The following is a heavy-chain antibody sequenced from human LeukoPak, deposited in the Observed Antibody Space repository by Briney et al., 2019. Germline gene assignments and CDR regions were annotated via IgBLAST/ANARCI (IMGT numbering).Heavy chain of an antibody. V-gene: IGHV3-48*01. CDR1: GFTFSSYS. D-gene: IGHD3-22*01. CDR3: TRGAERSGYDY. J-gene: IGHJ4*02. Sequence: GGSLRLSCAASGFTFSSYSMNWVRQAPGKGLEWVSYISSSSSTIYYADSVKGRFTISRDNAKNSLYLQMNSLRVEDTAVYYCTRGAERSGYDYWGQGTLVTVSS. CDR2: ISSSSSTI.